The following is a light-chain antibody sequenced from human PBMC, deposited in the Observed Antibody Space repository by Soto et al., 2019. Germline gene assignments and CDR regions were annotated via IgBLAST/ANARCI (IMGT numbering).Light chain of an antibody. J-gene: IGKJ1*01. CDR2: GAS. V-gene: IGKV3-20*01. Sequence: SQSVSSNLAWYQQKPGQGPRLLIYGASSRATGTPDRFTGSGSGTDFPLTCNSPQPDDFAVYSCQQDARSPPTFAQGTKVDIK. CDR3: QQDARSPPT. CDR1: QSVSSN.